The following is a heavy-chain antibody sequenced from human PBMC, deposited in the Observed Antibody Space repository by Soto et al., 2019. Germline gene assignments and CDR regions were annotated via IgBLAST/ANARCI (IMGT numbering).Heavy chain of an antibody. V-gene: IGHV4-39*01. CDR1: GGSISSSSYY. D-gene: IGHD3-10*01. CDR2: IYYSGST. J-gene: IGHJ6*03. CDR3: IRGRFGDHYYYYMDV. Sequence: QLQLQESGPGLVKPSETLSLTCTVSGGSISSSSYYWGWIRQPPGKGLEWIGSIYYSGSTYYNPSLTSRVTISVDTSKNQFSLKLSSVTAADTAVYYCIRGRFGDHYYYYMDVWGKGTTVTVSS.